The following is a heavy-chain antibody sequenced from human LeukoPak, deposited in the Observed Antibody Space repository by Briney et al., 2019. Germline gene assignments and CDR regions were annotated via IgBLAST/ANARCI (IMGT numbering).Heavy chain of an antibody. CDR2: INHSGST. CDR1: GGSFSGYY. J-gene: IGHJ6*03. D-gene: IGHD3-9*01. V-gene: IGHV4-34*01. CDR3: ARRYPGPYYYYYYMDV. Sequence: PSETLSLTCAVYGGSFSGYYWSWIRQPPGKGLEWIGEINHSGSTNYNPSLKSRVTISVDTSKNQFSLKLSSVTAADTAVYYCARRYPGPYYYYYYMDVWGKGTTVTISS.